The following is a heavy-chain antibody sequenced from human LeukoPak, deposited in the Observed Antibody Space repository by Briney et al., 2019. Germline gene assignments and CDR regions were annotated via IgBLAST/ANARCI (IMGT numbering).Heavy chain of an antibody. CDR2: IYSSTST. Sequence: GGSLRLSCATSGFTFSSSWMHWVCQAPEKGLEWVSIIYSSTSTYYADSVKGRFTLSRDNSKNTLFLQMNSLRAEDTAVYFCARGYCTSTSCPWSFDYWGQGTLVTVSS. J-gene: IGHJ4*02. CDR1: GFTFSSSW. D-gene: IGHD2-2*01. V-gene: IGHV3-53*01. CDR3: ARGYCTSTSCPWSFDY.